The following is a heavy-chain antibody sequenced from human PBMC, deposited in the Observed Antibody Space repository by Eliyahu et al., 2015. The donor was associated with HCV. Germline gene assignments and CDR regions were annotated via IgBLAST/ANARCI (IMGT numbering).Heavy chain of an antibody. CDR1: GFTFSSYW. J-gene: IGHJ6*02. CDR3: ARDLDWNYAGYYYYYYGMDV. Sequence: EVQLVESGGGLVQPGGSLRLSCAASGFTFSSYWMPWVRQAPGKGLVWVSRINSDGSSTSYADSVKGRFTISRDNAKNTLYLQMNSLRAEDTAVYYCARDLDWNYAGYYYYYYGMDVWGQGTTVTVSS. V-gene: IGHV3-74*01. CDR2: INSDGSST. D-gene: IGHD1-7*01.